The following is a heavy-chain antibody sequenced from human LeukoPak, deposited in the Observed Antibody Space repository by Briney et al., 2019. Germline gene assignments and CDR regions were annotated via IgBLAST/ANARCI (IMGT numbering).Heavy chain of an antibody. J-gene: IGHJ3*02. CDR1: GGSISSGGYY. CDR2: IYYSGST. CDR3: ARPTQLWSNGFAFDI. Sequence: SETLSLTCTVSGGSISSGGYYWSWIRQHPGKGLEWIGYIYYSGSTYYNPSLKSRVTISVDTSKNQFSLKLSSVTAADTAVYYCARPTQLWSNGFAFDIWGQGTMSPSLQ. D-gene: IGHD5-18*01. V-gene: IGHV4-31*03.